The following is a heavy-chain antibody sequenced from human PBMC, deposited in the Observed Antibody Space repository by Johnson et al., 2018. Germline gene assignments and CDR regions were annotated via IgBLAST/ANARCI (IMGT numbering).Heavy chain of an antibody. CDR1: GFTFSSFA. CDR3: ASPPFVDTAMDGYGGSY. Sequence: QVQLVESGGGVVQPGRSLRLSCAASGFTFSSFAMHWVRQAPGKVLEWVALISYDGSNKYYADSVKGRFTISRDNSKNTLYLQMNSLRAEDTAVYYCASPPFVDTAMDGYGGSYWGQGTLVTVSS. CDR2: ISYDGSNK. D-gene: IGHD5-18*01. J-gene: IGHJ4*02. V-gene: IGHV3-30-3*01.